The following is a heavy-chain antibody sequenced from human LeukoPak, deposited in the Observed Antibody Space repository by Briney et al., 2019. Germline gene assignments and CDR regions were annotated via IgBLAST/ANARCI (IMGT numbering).Heavy chain of an antibody. CDR2: IIPIFDAS. V-gene: IGHV1-69*05. D-gene: IGHD3/OR15-3a*01. CDR1: GDTFSTYG. J-gene: IGHJ4*02. Sequence: SVKVSCKASGDTFSTYGIHWVRQAPGQGLEWMGGIIPIFDASSYAHQFQGRVTITTDESTSTAYMELSSLRSEDTAVYYCARGVLGEDYWTTPFDYWGQGTLVTVSS. CDR3: ARGVLGEDYWTTPFDY.